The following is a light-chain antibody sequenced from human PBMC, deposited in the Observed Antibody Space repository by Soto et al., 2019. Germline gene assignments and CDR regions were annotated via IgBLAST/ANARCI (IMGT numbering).Light chain of an antibody. Sequence: EIVLTQSPGTLSLSPGERATLSCRASQSVSSSYLAWYQQKPGQAPRLLIYGASSRATGIPDRFSGSGSGNEFPLTISRLEPEDFAVYYCQQYGSSPWTFGQGTKVEIK. V-gene: IGKV3-20*01. CDR3: QQYGSSPWT. CDR1: QSVSSSY. CDR2: GAS. J-gene: IGKJ1*01.